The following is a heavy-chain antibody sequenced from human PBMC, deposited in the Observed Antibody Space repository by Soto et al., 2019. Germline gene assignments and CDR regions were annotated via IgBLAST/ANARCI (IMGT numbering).Heavy chain of an antibody. CDR2: IGGSGANT. V-gene: IGHV3-23*01. D-gene: IGHD3-3*01. Sequence: PCGSLRLSCAASGVSFSSYAMTGARQAPGMGLEWVSVIGGSGANTYSADSVKGRFSISRDNSKRTLHLQMNSLRAEDTAIYYCARDLGLENWSADYCQFLFGYWGQGTLVTGSS. J-gene: IGHJ4*02. CDR3: ARDLGLENWSADYCQFLFGY. CDR1: GVSFSSYA.